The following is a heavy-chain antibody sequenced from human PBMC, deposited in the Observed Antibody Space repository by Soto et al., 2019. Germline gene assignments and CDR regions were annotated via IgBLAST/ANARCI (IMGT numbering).Heavy chain of an antibody. J-gene: IGHJ4*02. CDR2: IYYSGST. V-gene: IGHV4-30-4*01. D-gene: IGHD3-10*02. CDR3: ARVNAVRGVSTYYFDY. Sequence: LSLTCTVSGGSISSGDYYWSWIRQPPGKGLEWIGYIYYSGSTYYNPSLKSRVTISVDTSKNQFSLKLSSVTAADTAVYYCARVNAVRGVSTYYFDYWGQGTLVTVSS. CDR1: GGSISSGDYY.